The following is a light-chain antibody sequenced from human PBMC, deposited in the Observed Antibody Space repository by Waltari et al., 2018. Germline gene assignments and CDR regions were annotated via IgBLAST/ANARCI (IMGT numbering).Light chain of an antibody. CDR3: CSYAGSSWVV. V-gene: IGLV2-23*01. J-gene: IGLJ2*01. CDR2: EGS. CDR1: SSHVGSYNL. Sequence: QSALTQPASVSGSPGQSITISCPGTSSHVGSYNLVSWYQQHPGKAPKLMIYEGSKRPSGVSNRFSGSKSGNTASLTISGLQAEDEADYYCCSYAGSSWVVFGGGTKLTVL.